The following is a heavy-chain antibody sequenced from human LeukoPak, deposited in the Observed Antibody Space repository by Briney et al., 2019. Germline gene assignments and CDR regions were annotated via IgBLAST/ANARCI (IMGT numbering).Heavy chain of an antibody. Sequence: VASVKVSCKASGYTFTSYDINWVRQATGQGLEWMGWMNPNSGNTGYAQKFQGRVTMTRNTSISTAYMELSSLRSEDTAVYYCARGPQNAWIQLWTPTRLDYWGQGTLVTVSS. D-gene: IGHD5-18*01. J-gene: IGHJ4*02. CDR1: GYTFTSYD. CDR2: MNPNSGNT. V-gene: IGHV1-8*01. CDR3: ARGPQNAWIQLWTPTRLDY.